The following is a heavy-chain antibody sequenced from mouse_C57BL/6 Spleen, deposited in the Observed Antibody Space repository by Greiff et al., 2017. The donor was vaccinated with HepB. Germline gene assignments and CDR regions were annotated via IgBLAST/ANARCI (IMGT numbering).Heavy chain of an antibody. CDR1: GYAFSSYW. CDR2: IYPGDGDT. Sequence: VQLQQSGAELVKPGASVKISCKASGYAFSSYWMNWVKQRPGKGLEWIGQIYPGDGDTNYNGKFKGKATLTADKSSSTAYMQLSSLTSEDSAVYFCARCLNWAYYFDYWGQGTTLTVSS. V-gene: IGHV1-80*01. CDR3: ARCLNWAYYFDY. D-gene: IGHD4-1*01. J-gene: IGHJ2*01.